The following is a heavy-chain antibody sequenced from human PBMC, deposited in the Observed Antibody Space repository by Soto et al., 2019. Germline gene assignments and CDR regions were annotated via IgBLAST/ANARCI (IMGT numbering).Heavy chain of an antibody. CDR1: GYTFNTYY. D-gene: IGHD3-10*01. V-gene: IGHV1-46*02. Sequence: ASVKVSCKPSGYTFNTYYLHWLRQAPGQGLEWMGIINPSGGSTSYAQKFQGRVTMTRDTSTSTVYMELSSLRSEDTAVYYCASGLNYYGSGSYYNFWFDPWGQGTLVTV. CDR3: ASGLNYYGSGSYYNFWFDP. CDR2: INPSGGST. J-gene: IGHJ5*02.